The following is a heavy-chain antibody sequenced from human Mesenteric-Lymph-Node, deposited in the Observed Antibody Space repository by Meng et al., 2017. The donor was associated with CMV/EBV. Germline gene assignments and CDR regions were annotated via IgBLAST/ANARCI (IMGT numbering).Heavy chain of an antibody. Sequence: GESLKISCAASGFTFTTYAMHWVRQAPGKGLEWVAVISYAGINKNYEDSVKGRFTISRDNSKNTLYLQINSLRPEDTAVYYCARGEYCSGDCFYHFGMDVWGQGTTVTVSS. CDR2: ISYAGINK. V-gene: IGHV3-30-3*01. D-gene: IGHD2-15*01. J-gene: IGHJ6*02. CDR3: ARGEYCSGDCFYHFGMDV. CDR1: GFTFTTYA.